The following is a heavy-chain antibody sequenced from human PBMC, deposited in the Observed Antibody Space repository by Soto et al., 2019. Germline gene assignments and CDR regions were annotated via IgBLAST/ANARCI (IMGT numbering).Heavy chain of an antibody. D-gene: IGHD6-19*01. V-gene: IGHV3-74*01. CDR2: INGDGSVT. J-gene: IGHJ4*02. CDR1: GFTFSGFW. Sequence: EVQLVESGGGLVQPGGSLRLSCTASGFTFSGFWMHWVRQAPGKGLVWVSRINGDGSVTNYADSVKGRFTISRDNAKNTLYLQINSLRVEDTAVYYCVRVKEISVWGAFDYWGQGTLVTVSS. CDR3: VRVKEISVWGAFDY.